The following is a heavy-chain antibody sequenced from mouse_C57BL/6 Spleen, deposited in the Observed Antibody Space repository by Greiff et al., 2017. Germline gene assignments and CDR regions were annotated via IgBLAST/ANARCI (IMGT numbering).Heavy chain of an antibody. CDR3: ARMGYYYGSSPFDY. D-gene: IGHD1-1*01. J-gene: IGHJ2*01. V-gene: IGHV1-78*01. CDR1: GYTFTDHT. Sequence: QVQLQQSDAELVKPGASVKISCKVSGYTFTDHTIHWMKQRPEQGLEWIGYIYPRDGSTEYNEKFKGKDTLTADKSSSTAYMQLNSLTSEDSAVYFCARMGYYYGSSPFDYWGQGTTLTVSS. CDR2: IYPRDGST.